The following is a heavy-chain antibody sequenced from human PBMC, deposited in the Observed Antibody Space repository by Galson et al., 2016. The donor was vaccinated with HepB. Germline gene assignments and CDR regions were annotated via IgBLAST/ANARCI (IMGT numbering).Heavy chain of an antibody. CDR1: GFTFRSYT. CDR3: AKDLFAVMD. CDR2: ISGSGVGT. V-gene: IGHV3-23*01. J-gene: IGHJ4*02. D-gene: IGHD6-19*01. Sequence: SLRLSCAASGFTFRSYTMGWVRQAPGKGLEWVSAISGSGVGTYYADSVKGRFTISRDNSKNMVYLQMNSLRVDDTAVYYCAKDLFAVMDWGQGTLVTVSS.